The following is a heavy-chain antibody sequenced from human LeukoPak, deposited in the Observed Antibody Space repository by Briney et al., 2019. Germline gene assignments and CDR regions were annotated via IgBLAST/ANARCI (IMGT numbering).Heavy chain of an antibody. Sequence: GGSLRLSCAASGLTVSSNYMSWVRQAPGKGLEWLSVIYNGDMTYYADSVKGRFTISRDNSKNTLYLQMNSLRADDTAMYYCVRDNPRCCGVVPANIDDLWGQGTRVTVSS. CDR3: VRDNPRCCGVVPANIDDL. D-gene: IGHD2-21*02. J-gene: IGHJ5*02. CDR1: GLTVSSNY. CDR2: IYNGDMT. V-gene: IGHV3-66*01.